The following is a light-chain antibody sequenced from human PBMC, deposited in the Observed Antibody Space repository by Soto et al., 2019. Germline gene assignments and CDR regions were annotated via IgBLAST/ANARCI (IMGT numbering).Light chain of an antibody. CDR2: GNS. CDR1: SSNIGAGYD. J-gene: IGLJ1*01. CDR3: QPYDSSLYV. Sequence: QSVLTQPPSVSGAPGQRVTISCTGSSSNIGAGYDVHWYQQLPGTAPKLLIYGNSNRPSGVPDRFSGSKSGTSASLAITGLQAQDEADYYCQPYDSSLYVFGTGTKVTV. V-gene: IGLV1-40*01.